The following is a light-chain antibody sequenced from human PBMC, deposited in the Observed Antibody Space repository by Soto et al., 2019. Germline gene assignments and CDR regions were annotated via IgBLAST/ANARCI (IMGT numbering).Light chain of an antibody. CDR1: QSVRSSD. CDR3: QYYNNYCWT. CDR2: GAS. Sequence: EIVLTQSPGTLSLSPGERATLSCRASQSVRSSDLAWYQQKPGQAPRLLIYGASSRATGIPDRFSGSGSGTDFTLTISSMQPDDFATYYCQYYNNYCWTFGQGTKVEIK. V-gene: IGKV3-20*01. J-gene: IGKJ1*01.